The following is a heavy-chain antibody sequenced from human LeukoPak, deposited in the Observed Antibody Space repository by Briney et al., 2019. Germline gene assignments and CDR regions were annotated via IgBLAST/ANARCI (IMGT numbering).Heavy chain of an antibody. Sequence: GASVKVSCKASGGTFSSYAISWVRQAPGQGLEWMGRIIPILGIANYAQKFQGRVTITADKSTSTAYMELSSLRSEDTAVYYCARQGPGTNYYMDVWGKGTTVTVSS. D-gene: IGHD6-13*01. CDR2: IIPILGIA. CDR3: ARQGPGTNYYMDV. CDR1: GGTFSSYA. J-gene: IGHJ6*03. V-gene: IGHV1-69*04.